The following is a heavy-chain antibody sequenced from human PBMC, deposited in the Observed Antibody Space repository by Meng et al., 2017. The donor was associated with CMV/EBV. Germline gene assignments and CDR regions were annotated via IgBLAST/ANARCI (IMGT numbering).Heavy chain of an antibody. CDR3: ARGEGYYYYYGMDV. J-gene: IGHJ6*02. CDR2: ISSSGSTI. V-gene: IGHV3-11*01. Sequence: GESLMISCAASGFTFSDYYMSGIRQAPGKGLEWVSYISSSGSTIYYADSVKGRFTISRDNAKNSLYLQMNSLRAEDTAVYYCARGEGYYYYYGMDVWGQGTTVTVSS. CDR1: GFTFSDYY.